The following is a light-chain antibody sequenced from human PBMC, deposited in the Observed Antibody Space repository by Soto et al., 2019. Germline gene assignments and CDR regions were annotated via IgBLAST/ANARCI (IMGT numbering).Light chain of an antibody. Sequence: EILVTQSPATLSVSPGERATLSCRASQSVGSHLAWYQQRPGQTPRLLIYGASYRATGIPARFSGSGSGTDFTLSISSLQSEDFAVYYCQQYDNWPPFTFGPGTKVDIK. CDR1: QSVGSH. V-gene: IGKV3-15*01. J-gene: IGKJ3*01. CDR3: QQYDNWPPFT. CDR2: GAS.